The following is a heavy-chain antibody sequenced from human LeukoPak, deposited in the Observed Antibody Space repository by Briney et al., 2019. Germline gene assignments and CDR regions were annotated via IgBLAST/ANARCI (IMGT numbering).Heavy chain of an antibody. CDR2: IYPGDSDT. D-gene: IGHD2-15*01. Sequence: GESLKISCQGSGYTFTSHWIGWVRQMPGKGLGWMGIIYPGDSDTKYSPSFRGQVTMSVDKSVSTAYLQWSSLKASDTATYYCVRLATLTTTDYWGQGTLVTVSS. V-gene: IGHV5-51*01. CDR3: VRLATLTTTDY. CDR1: GYTFTSHW. J-gene: IGHJ4*02.